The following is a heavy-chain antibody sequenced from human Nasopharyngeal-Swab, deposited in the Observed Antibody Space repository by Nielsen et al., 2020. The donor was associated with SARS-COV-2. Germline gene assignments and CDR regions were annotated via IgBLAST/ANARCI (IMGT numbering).Heavy chain of an antibody. CDR1: GFTFSSYS. J-gene: IGHJ6*02. V-gene: IGHV3-21*01. CDR2: ISSNSRYI. D-gene: IGHD5-18*01. Sequence: GGSLRLSCAASGFTFSSYSMNWVRQAPGKGLEWVSSISSNSRYIYYADSVKGRFTISRDNAKNSLYLQMNSLRAEDTAVYYCARDGSELWSYYYYYGMDVWGQGTTVTVSS. CDR3: ARDGSELWSYYYYYGMDV.